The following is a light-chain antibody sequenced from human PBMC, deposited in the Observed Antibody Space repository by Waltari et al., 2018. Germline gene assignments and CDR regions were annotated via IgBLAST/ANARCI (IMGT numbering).Light chain of an antibody. V-gene: IGLV3-10*01. CDR1: ALSKKF. CDR2: EDI. J-gene: IGLJ3*02. Sequence: SYELTQPPSVSVSPEQTARITCAGNALSKKFAYWYQQKSGQAPVLVIYEDIKRPTGIPERFSGSSSGTTATLTISGAHVDDEADYYCYSTDFSGHDRVFGGGTKLTIL. CDR3: YSTDFSGHDRV.